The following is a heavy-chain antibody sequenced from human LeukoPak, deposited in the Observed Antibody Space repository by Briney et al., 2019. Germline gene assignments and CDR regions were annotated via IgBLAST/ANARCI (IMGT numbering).Heavy chain of an antibody. CDR2: IKQDGSEK. Sequence: GGSLRLSYAASGFTFSSYWMSWVRQAPGKGLEWVANIKQDGSEKYYVDSVKGRFTISRDNAKNSLYLQMNSLRAEDTAVYYCARDSSSWYLQNYYFDYWGQGTLVTVSS. J-gene: IGHJ4*02. CDR3: ARDSSSWYLQNYYFDY. D-gene: IGHD6-13*01. V-gene: IGHV3-7*01. CDR1: GFTFSSYW.